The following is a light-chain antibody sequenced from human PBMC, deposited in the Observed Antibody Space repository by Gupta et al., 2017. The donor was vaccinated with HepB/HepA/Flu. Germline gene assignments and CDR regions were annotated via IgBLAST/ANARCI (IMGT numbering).Light chain of an antibody. V-gene: IGLV5-45*02. CDR3: MMWYRSAWV. Sequence: QAVLTQPSSLSASPGASASLTCTLRSGLNVGAFRIYWYQQKPGSPPQYLLKYKSDSDKHQGSGVPSRFSGSKDASANAGILLISGLQSEDEADYYCMMWYRSAWVFGGGTKMTVL. CDR1: SGLNVGAFR. J-gene: IGLJ3*02. CDR2: YKSDSDK.